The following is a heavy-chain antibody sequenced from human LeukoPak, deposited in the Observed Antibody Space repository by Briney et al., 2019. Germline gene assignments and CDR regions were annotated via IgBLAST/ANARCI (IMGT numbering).Heavy chain of an antibody. Sequence: PGGSLRLSCAASGFTFSSYWMSWVRQAPGKGLEWVSAISGSSDYIYYADSVKGRFTISRDNAKNSLFLQMNSLRAEDTAVYYCAKGTGDMGYYFDRWGQGTLVTVSS. CDR3: AKGTGDMGYYFDR. CDR2: ISGSSDYI. J-gene: IGHJ4*02. CDR1: GFTFSSYW. D-gene: IGHD7-27*01. V-gene: IGHV3-21*01.